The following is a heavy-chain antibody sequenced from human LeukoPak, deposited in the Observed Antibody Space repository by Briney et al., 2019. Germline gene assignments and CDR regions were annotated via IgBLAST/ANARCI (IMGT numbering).Heavy chain of an antibody. CDR3: ARDGYYYGSGSYNFDY. J-gene: IGHJ4*02. V-gene: IGHV3-30*03. CDR2: ISYDGSNK. CDR1: GFTFSSYG. D-gene: IGHD3-10*01. Sequence: PGGSLRLSCAASGFTFSSYGMHWVRQAPGKGLEWVAVISYDGSNKYYVDSVKGRFTISRDNAKNSLYLQMNSLRAEDTAVCYCARDGYYYGSGSYNFDYWGQGTLVTVSS.